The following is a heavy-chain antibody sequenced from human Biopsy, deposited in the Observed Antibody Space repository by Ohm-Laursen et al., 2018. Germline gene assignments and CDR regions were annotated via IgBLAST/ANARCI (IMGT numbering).Heavy chain of an antibody. V-gene: IGHV1-69*04. CDR3: AADADGYYTEFDY. CDR2: IVPVLGHL. CDR1: GGPSSNYA. J-gene: IGHJ4*02. Sequence: SSVKVSCKASGGPSSNYAFSWVRQAPGQGLEWVGRIVPVLGHLNYAQRFQGRVSITADKSTSYVFMELSRLTSGDAAVYYCAADADGYYTEFDYWGPGTLVTVSS. D-gene: IGHD3-3*01.